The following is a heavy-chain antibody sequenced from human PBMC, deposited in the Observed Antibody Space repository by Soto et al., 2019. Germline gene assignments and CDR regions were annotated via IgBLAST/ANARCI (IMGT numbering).Heavy chain of an antibody. Sequence: GGSLRLSCAASGFTFSSYGMHWVRQAPGKGLEWVAVIWYDGSNKYYADSVKDRFTISRDNSKNTLYLQMNSLRAEDTAVYYCARDPYNSYGYPQPLDFDYWGQGTLVTVSS. J-gene: IGHJ4*02. CDR1: GFTFSSYG. CDR3: ARDPYNSYGYPQPLDFDY. V-gene: IGHV3-33*01. CDR2: IWYDGSNK. D-gene: IGHD5-18*01.